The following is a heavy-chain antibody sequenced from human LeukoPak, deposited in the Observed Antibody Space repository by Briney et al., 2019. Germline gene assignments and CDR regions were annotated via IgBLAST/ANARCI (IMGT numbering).Heavy chain of an antibody. CDR2: IYYSGST. D-gene: IGHD2-15*01. V-gene: IGHV4-59*01. CDR1: GGSISSYY. Sequence: PSETLSLTCTVSGGSISSYYWSWLRQPPGKGLEWIGYIYYSGSTNYNPSLTSRVTISVDTSKNQFSLKLSSVTAADPAVYYCVKGRVYLPYYLDYGARGTLVTVSS. J-gene: IGHJ4*02. CDR3: VKGRVYLPYYLDY.